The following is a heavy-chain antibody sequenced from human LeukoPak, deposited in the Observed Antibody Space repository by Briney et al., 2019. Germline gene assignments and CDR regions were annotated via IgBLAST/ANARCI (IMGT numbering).Heavy chain of an antibody. Sequence: GGSLRLSCAASGFTFSRYWMSWVRQAPGKGLEWVADINKDGSEKYYVDAVKGRFTISTPNAKPSLYLQINSLTAEHTALYYCASTGLEARYSYFDNWGQGTLATVSS. J-gene: IGHJ4*02. V-gene: IGHV3-7*05. CDR1: GFTFSRYW. CDR2: INKDGSEK. D-gene: IGHD5-12*01. CDR3: ASTGLEARYSYFDN.